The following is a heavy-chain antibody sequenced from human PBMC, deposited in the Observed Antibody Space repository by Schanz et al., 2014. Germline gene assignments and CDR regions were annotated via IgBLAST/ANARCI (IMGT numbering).Heavy chain of an antibody. D-gene: IGHD3-10*01. J-gene: IGHJ3*02. Sequence: VQLVESGGGVVQPGRSLRLSCAASGFTFSSHWMHWVRQDPGKGLVWVARINSVGSNTYYADSVKGRFTISRDNSKNTVYIQMNSLRAEDTAVYYCAKGRFGELSAFDIWGQGTMVTVSS. CDR1: GFTFSSHW. V-gene: IGHV3-74*02. CDR2: INSVGSNT. CDR3: AKGRFGELSAFDI.